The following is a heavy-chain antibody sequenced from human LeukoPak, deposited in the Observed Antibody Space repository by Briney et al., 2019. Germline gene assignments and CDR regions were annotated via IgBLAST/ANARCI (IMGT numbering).Heavy chain of an antibody. CDR3: GRDALVGYFSYYYMDV. Sequence: SETLSLTCTVSGGSISSHYWTWIRQSPVKGLEWIGDISNSGSTSYNPSLKSRVTISIDTSKNQFSLKPSSVTAADTAVYYCGRDALVGYFSYYYMDVWGKGTTITVSS. D-gene: IGHD2-15*01. CDR1: GGSISSHY. CDR2: ISNSGST. J-gene: IGHJ6*03. V-gene: IGHV4-59*11.